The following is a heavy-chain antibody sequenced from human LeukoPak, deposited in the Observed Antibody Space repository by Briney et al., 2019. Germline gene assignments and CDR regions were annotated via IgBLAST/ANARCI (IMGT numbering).Heavy chain of an antibody. Sequence: QPGGSLRLSCAASGFTFSSYAMTWVRQAPGKGLVWVSSISGSGDSTYIADSVKGRFTISRDNSKYTLYLQMNRLRADDTAVYYCAKAEGATLYYYGVDVWGQGTTVTVSS. CDR1: GFTFSSYA. J-gene: IGHJ6*02. V-gene: IGHV3-23*01. CDR3: AKAEGATLYYYGVDV. CDR2: ISGSGDST.